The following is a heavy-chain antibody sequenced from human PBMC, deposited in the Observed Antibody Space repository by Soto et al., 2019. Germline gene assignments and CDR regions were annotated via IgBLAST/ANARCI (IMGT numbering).Heavy chain of an antibody. V-gene: IGHV3-33*01. CDR1: GFTFSSYA. Sequence: QVQLVESGGGVVQPGRSLRLSCAASGFTFSSYAMHWVRQAQGKGLEWVAVLWYDGRNKYYADSLKGRFTIPRDNSKNTLYLQMNSLRAEDTAVYHCARCHYSGSDRTYGMDVWGQGTTVTVSS. D-gene: IGHD3-10*01. CDR3: ARCHYSGSDRTYGMDV. CDR2: LWYDGRNK. J-gene: IGHJ6*02.